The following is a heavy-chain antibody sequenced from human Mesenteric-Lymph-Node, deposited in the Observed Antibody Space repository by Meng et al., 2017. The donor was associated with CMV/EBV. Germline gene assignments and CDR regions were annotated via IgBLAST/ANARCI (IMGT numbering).Heavy chain of an antibody. D-gene: IGHD6-6*01. Sequence: ASVKVSCKASGYPLSNYGISWVRQAPGQGLEWMGWISAYNGNTNYAQKFQGRVTMTRDTSISTAYMELSSLRSDDTAVYYCARAARLYDGMDVWGQGTTVTVSS. CDR1: GYPLSNYG. CDR3: ARAARLYDGMDV. J-gene: IGHJ6*02. CDR2: ISAYNGNT. V-gene: IGHV1-18*01.